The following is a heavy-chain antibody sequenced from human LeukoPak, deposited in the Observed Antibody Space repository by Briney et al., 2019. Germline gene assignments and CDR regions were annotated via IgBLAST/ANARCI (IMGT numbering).Heavy chain of an antibody. D-gene: IGHD5-18*01. V-gene: IGHV1-2*02. CDR3: ARDLNEDTAMETPWFDP. CDR2: INPNSGGT. Sequence: ASVKVSCKASGYTFTGYYMHWVRQASGQGLEWMGWINPNSGGTNYAQKFQGRVTMTRDTSISTAYMELSRLRSDDTAVYYCARDLNEDTAMETPWFDPWGQGTLVTVSS. CDR1: GYTFTGYY. J-gene: IGHJ5*02.